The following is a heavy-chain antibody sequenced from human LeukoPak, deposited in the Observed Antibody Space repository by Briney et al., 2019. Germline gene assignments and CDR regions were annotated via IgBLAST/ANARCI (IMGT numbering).Heavy chain of an antibody. CDR1: GGSISSGGYY. J-gene: IGHJ4*02. Sequence: SETLSLTCTVSGGSISSGGYYWSWIRQHPGKGLEWIGYIYYSGSTYYNPSLKSRVTISVDTSKNQFSLKLSSVTAADTAVYYCARITRGGEADYWDQGTLVTVSS. CDR2: IYYSGST. D-gene: IGHD3-16*01. CDR3: ARITRGGEADY. V-gene: IGHV4-31*03.